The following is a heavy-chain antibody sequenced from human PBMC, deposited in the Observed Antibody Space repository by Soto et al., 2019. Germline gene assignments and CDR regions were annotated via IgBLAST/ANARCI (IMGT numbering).Heavy chain of an antibody. Sequence: PSETLSLTCTVSGGSISSSSYYWGWIRQPPGKGLEWIGSIYYSGSTYYNPSLKSRVTISVDTSKNQFSLKLSSVTAADTAVYYCARLCSYDCWSGYFGWYYGMDVWGQGTTVTVSS. V-gene: IGHV4-39*01. J-gene: IGHJ6*02. CDR3: ARLCSYDCWSGYFGWYYGMDV. CDR1: GGSISSSSYY. D-gene: IGHD3-3*01. CDR2: IYYSGST.